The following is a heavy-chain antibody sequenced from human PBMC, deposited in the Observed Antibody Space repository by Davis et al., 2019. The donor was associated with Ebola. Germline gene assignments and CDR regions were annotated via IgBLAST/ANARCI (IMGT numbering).Heavy chain of an antibody. D-gene: IGHD1-7*01. J-gene: IGHJ6*02. CDR1: GGSVSSGSYY. Sequence: PSETLSLTCTVSGGSVSSGSYYWSWIRQPPGKGLEWIGYIYYSGSTNYNPSLKSRVTISVDTSKNQFSLKLSSVTAADTAVYYCARAKVSGHNWNYVLIYDYGMDVWGQGTTVTVSS. V-gene: IGHV4-61*01. CDR3: ARAKVSGHNWNYVLIYDYGMDV. CDR2: IYYSGST.